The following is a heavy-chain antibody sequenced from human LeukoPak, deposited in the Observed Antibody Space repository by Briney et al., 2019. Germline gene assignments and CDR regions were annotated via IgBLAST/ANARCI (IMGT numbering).Heavy chain of an antibody. J-gene: IGHJ4*02. D-gene: IGHD5-12*01. CDR3: ARGGQWLRY. Sequence: PGGSLRLTRAAPGFTSSSDWMSSVRQAPGKGLERVSNIKQEVSEKYYVDSVKGRFTISRDNAKNSLYLQMNSLRAEDTAVYYCARGGQWLRYWGQGTLVTVSS. CDR2: IKQEVSEK. V-gene: IGHV3-7*01. CDR1: GFTSSSDW.